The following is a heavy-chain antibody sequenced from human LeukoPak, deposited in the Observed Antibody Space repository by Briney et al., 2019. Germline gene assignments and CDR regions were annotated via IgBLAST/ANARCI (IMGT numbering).Heavy chain of an antibody. Sequence: PGGSLRLSCAASGFTVSSAYMSWFRQAPGKGLQWVSLLYTSGHTIYADSVKGRFTISRDNSKNTPYLQMNSLTDEDTALYYCASPGYYSGSWKFDFWGQGTLVTVSS. J-gene: IGHJ4*02. D-gene: IGHD6-19*01. CDR2: LYTSGHT. CDR1: GFTVSSAY. V-gene: IGHV3-53*01. CDR3: ASPGYYSGSWKFDF.